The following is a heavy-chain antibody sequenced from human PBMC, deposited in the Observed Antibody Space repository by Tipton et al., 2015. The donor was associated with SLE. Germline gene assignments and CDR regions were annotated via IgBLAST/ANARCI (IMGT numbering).Heavy chain of an antibody. CDR3: WTGNPDY. J-gene: IGHJ4*02. CDR1: GFTFVYYW. CDR2: INQDGSES. D-gene: IGHD1-14*01. V-gene: IGHV3-7*01. Sequence: GSLRLSCAASGFTFVYYWMNWVRQAPGKGLEWVANINQDGSESYYVDSVKGRFTISRDNAKNSLYLQMNSLRVEDTAFYYCWTGNPDYWGPGTLVTVSS.